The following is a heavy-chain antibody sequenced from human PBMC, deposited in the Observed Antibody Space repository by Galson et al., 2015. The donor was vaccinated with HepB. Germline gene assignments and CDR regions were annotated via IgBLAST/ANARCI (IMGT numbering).Heavy chain of an antibody. J-gene: IGHJ4*02. CDR2: ISSDGRSE. CDR1: GFTFNAFA. Sequence: SLRLSCAASGFTFNAFALHWVRQAPGKGPEWVAVISSDGRSEDYADSVRGRFAISRDDSRDTLYLQINSLKPEDTAVYFCARHSAGVLHLDYYFDHWGQGTLVSVSA. V-gene: IGHV3-30*09. D-gene: IGHD5/OR15-5a*01. CDR3: ARHSAGVLHLDYYFDH.